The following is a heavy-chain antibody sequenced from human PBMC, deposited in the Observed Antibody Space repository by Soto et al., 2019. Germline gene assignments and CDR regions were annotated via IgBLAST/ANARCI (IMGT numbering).Heavy chain of an antibody. Sequence: SETLSLTCTVSGGSISSSSYYWGWIRQPPGKGLEWIGSIYYSGSTYYNPSPKSRVTISVDTSKNQFSLKLSSVTAADTAVYYCASDYGGTTAYYYYGMDVWGQGTTVTVSS. D-gene: IGHD4-17*01. CDR2: IYYSGST. CDR3: ASDYGGTTAYYYYGMDV. V-gene: IGHV4-39*01. CDR1: GGSISSSSYY. J-gene: IGHJ6*02.